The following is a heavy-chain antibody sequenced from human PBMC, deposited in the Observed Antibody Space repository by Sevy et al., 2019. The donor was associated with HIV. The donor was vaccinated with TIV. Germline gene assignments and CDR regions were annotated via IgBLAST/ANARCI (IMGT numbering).Heavy chain of an antibody. J-gene: IGHJ6*02. Sequence: SETLSLTCTVSGGSISSYYWSWIRQPPGKGLEWIGYIYYTGSTNYNPSLKSRVTISVDTSKNQFSLKLSSVTDADTAVYYCAGGAYCGGDCCYYGMDVWGQGTTVTVSS. CDR1: GGSISSYY. D-gene: IGHD2-21*01. CDR3: AGGAYCGGDCCYYGMDV. V-gene: IGHV4-59*01. CDR2: IYYTGST.